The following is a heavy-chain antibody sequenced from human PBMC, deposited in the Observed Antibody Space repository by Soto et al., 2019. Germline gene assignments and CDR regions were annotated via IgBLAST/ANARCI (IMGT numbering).Heavy chain of an antibody. V-gene: IGHV4-30-2*01. CDR2: IYHSGST. J-gene: IGHJ4*02. D-gene: IGHD3-10*01. CDR1: GGCISSGGYS. CDR3: ASTMVRGVMALRY. Sequence: LSLTCAVSGGCISSGGYSWSWIRQPPGKGLEWIGYIYHSGSTYYNPSLKSRVTISVDRSKNQFSLKLSSVTAADTAVYYCASTMVRGVMALRYWGQGTLVTVSS.